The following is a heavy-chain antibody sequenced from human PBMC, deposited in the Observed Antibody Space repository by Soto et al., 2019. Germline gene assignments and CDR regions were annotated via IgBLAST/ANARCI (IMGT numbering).Heavy chain of an antibody. Sequence: PSETLSLTCTVSGGSISSNYWAWVRQTPGKGLEWLGSILHSGSTYYNPSLKSRLTLSVDTSEDQFSLNLSSVTATDTGVYYCATLPAAMYFYGSDVWGPGTTVTVSS. CDR2: ILHSGST. CDR3: ATLPAAMYFYGSDV. J-gene: IGHJ6*02. CDR1: GGSISSNY. D-gene: IGHD2-2*01. V-gene: IGHV4-39*01.